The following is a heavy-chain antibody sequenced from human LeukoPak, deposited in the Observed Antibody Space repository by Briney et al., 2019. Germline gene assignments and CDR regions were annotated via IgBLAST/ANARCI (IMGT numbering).Heavy chain of an antibody. CDR1: GGSIISSSSYY. D-gene: IGHD2-8*01. CDR2: IYYSGST. Sequence: SETLSLTCTVSGGSIISSSSYYWSWIRQPPGKGLEWIGYIYYSGSTNYNPSLKSRVTISVDTSKNQFSLKLSSVTAADTAVYYCATAGVSYGVLGFDPWGQGTLVTVSS. CDR3: ATAGVSYGVLGFDP. J-gene: IGHJ5*02. V-gene: IGHV4-61*01.